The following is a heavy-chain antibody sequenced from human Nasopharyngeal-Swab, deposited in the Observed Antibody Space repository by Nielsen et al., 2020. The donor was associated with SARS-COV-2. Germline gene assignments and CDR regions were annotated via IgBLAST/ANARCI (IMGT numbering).Heavy chain of an antibody. V-gene: IGHV1-18*01. CDR1: GYTFTSYG. D-gene: IGHD3-10*01. CDR3: ARVGFGELTRNYYYYMDV. J-gene: IGHJ6*03. CDR2: ISAYNGNT. Sequence: SVKVSCKASGYTFTSYGISWVRQAPGQGLEWMGWISAYNGNTNYAQKLQGRVTMTTDTSTSTAYMELGSLRSDDTAVYYCARVGFGELTRNYYYYMDVWGKGTTVTVSS.